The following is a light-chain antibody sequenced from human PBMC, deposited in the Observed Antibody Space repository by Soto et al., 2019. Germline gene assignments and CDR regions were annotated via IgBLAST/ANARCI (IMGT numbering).Light chain of an antibody. Sequence: DVQMTQAPSSLSASVGDRVTITCRASQGISNYLAGYQQKPGKVPKLLIYAASILQSGVPSRFSGSGSGTDFTLTISSLQPEDVATYYCQKYNSAPRTVGGGTKVEIK. V-gene: IGKV1-27*01. J-gene: IGKJ4*01. CDR1: QGISNY. CDR3: QKYNSAPRT. CDR2: AAS.